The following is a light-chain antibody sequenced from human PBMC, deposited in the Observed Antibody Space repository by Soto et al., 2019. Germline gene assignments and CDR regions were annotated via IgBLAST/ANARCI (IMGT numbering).Light chain of an antibody. V-gene: IGKV3-15*01. CDR3: QQYNTWPRT. CDR1: QSVSSD. J-gene: IGKJ1*01. Sequence: IGIRQSPAKLSLSTGVRTTLSFMASQSVSSDLAWYHQKPGQAPSLLIYGATTRATGIPARFRGSGSETEFTLTINSLQSEHFAVYNCQQYNTWPRTFGQGTKVDIK. CDR2: GAT.